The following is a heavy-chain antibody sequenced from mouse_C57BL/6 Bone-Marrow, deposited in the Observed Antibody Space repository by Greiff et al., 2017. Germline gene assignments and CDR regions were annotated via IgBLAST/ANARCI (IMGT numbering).Heavy chain of an antibody. J-gene: IGHJ2*01. D-gene: IGHD1-1*01. CDR3: ARRLHYYGSTYYFDY. V-gene: IGHV1-54*01. Sequence: QVQLQQSGAELVRPGTSVKVSCKASGYAFTNYLIEWVKQRPGQGLEWIGVINPGSGGTNYNEKFKGKATLTADKSSSTAYMQLSSLTSEDSAVYFCARRLHYYGSTYYFDYWGQGTTLTVSS. CDR1: GYAFTNYL. CDR2: INPGSGGT.